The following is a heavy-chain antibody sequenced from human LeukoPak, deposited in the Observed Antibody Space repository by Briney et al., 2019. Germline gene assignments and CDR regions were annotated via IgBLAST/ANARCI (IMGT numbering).Heavy chain of an antibody. J-gene: IGHJ4*02. CDR1: GFSFSDYA. Sequence: GGSLRLSCAASGFSFSDYAMSWVRQAPGKGLEWVSAMSGSGGGTYHAESVKGRFTISRDNSKNTVYMQMNGLRAEDPAVYYYGEDRYTILRRFFDYGGRGTLVRVSS. CDR2: MSGSGGGT. V-gene: IGHV3-23*01. D-gene: IGHD2-2*02. CDR3: GEDRYTILRRFFDY.